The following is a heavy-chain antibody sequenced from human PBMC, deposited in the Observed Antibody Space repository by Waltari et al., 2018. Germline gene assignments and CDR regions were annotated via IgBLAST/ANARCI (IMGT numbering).Heavy chain of an antibody. V-gene: IGHV1-2*02. CDR1: GYTFTGYY. CDR2: INPNSGGT. Sequence: QVQLVQSGAEVKKPGASVKVSCKASGYTFTGYYMHWARQAPGQGLEWMGWINPNSGGTNYAQKFQGRVTMTRDTSISTAYMELSRLRSDDTAVYYCASAVAGRVHDYYYYYYMDVWGKGTTVTISS. CDR3: ASAVAGRVHDYYYYYYMDV. J-gene: IGHJ6*03. D-gene: IGHD6-19*01.